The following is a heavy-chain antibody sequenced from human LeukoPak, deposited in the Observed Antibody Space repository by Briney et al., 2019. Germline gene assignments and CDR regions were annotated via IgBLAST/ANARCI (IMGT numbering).Heavy chain of an antibody. CDR1: GFTFSSYA. Sequence: GGSLRLSCAASGFTFSSYAMSWVRQVPGKGLECISGFSGSGGSTYYADSVKGRFTISRDNSKNTLYLQMNSLRAEDTAVYYCARDGADSGYDEGIFDYWGQGTLVTVSS. CDR3: ARDGADSGYDEGIFDY. J-gene: IGHJ4*02. D-gene: IGHD5-12*01. CDR2: FSGSGGST. V-gene: IGHV3-23*01.